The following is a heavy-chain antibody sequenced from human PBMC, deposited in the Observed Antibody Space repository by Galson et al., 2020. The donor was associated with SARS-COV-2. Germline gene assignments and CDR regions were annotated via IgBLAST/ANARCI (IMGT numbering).Heavy chain of an antibody. D-gene: IGHD3-3*01. Sequence: ASVKVSCKASGYTFTGYYIHWVRQAPGQGLEWMGWINPNSGDTNYAQKFQGRVTMTRDTSISTAYMELSRLRSDDTAVYYCARDFDFWSGYQNWYFDLWGRGTLVTVSS. CDR2: INPNSGDT. CDR3: ARDFDFWSGYQNWYFDL. CDR1: GYTFTGYY. V-gene: IGHV1-2*02. J-gene: IGHJ2*01.